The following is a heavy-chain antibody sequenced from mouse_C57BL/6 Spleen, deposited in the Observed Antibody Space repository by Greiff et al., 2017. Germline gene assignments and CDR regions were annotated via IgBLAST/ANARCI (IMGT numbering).Heavy chain of an antibody. CDR3: AIYYENEGYYLDY. D-gene: IGHD2-4*01. CDR2: IYPGGGYT. J-gene: IGHJ2*01. V-gene: IGHV1-63*01. Sequence: QVQLLQSGAELVRPGTSVKMSCKASGYTFTNYWIGWAKQSPGHGLEWIGDIYPGGGYTNYNEKFKGKATLTADKSSNTVYLQFSSLTSEDSAIYYGAIYYENEGYYLDYWGQGTTLTVSS. CDR1: GYTFTNYW.